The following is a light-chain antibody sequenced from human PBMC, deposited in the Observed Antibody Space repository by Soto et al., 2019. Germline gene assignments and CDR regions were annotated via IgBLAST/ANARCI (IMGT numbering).Light chain of an antibody. CDR3: QQYVSAPIT. CDR1: QSVSSN. CDR2: GVS. Sequence: ENVLTQSPGTQSLSPGERVTLSCRASQSVSSNLAWYQQKPGQAPRLLIYGVSSRATGVPVSFSGSGSGTDFTLTISRLEPEDFAVYYCQQYVSAPITFGQGTQVEIK. V-gene: IGKV3-20*01. J-gene: IGKJ5*01.